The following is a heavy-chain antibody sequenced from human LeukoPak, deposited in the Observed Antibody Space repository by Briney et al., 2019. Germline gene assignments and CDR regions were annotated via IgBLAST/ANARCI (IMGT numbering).Heavy chain of an antibody. D-gene: IGHD2-15*01. CDR2: INHSGST. V-gene: IGHV4-34*01. Sequence: SETLSLTCAVYGGSFCGYYWSWIRQPPGKGLEWIGEINHSGSTNYNPSLMSRVTISVDTSKNQFSLKLSSVTAADTAVYYCARARGYCSGGSCYQKYFQHWGQGTLVTVSS. CDR1: GGSFCGYY. CDR3: ARARGYCSGGSCYQKYFQH. J-gene: IGHJ1*01.